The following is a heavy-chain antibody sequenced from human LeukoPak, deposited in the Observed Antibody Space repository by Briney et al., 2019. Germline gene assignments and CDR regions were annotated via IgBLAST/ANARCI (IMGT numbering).Heavy chain of an antibody. Sequence: GGSLRLSCAASGFTFSSYAMSWVRQAPGKGLEWVSGISGSGGGTGYADSVKGRFTISRDNSKNTLYLQMNSLRAEDTAVYYCAKDLSDGYNLDYWGQGTLVTVSS. J-gene: IGHJ4*02. V-gene: IGHV3-23*01. D-gene: IGHD5-24*01. CDR3: AKDLSDGYNLDY. CDR2: ISGSGGGT. CDR1: GFTFSSYA.